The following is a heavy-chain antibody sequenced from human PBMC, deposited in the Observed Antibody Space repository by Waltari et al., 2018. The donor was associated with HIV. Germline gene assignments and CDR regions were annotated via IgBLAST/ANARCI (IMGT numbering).Heavy chain of an antibody. CDR2: RNPNRGNT. D-gene: IGHD3-22*01. V-gene: IGHV1-8*01. J-gene: IGHJ4*02. CDR1: GYTFTSYD. CDR3: ASGYYDSSGYFDY. Sequence: QVQLVQSGAEVKKPGASVKVSCKASGYTFTSYDINWVRQATGQGLEWMGWRNPNRGNTGYAQKFQGRVTMTRNNSIRTAYMELSSLGSEDTAVYYCASGYYDSSGYFDYWGQGTLVTVSS.